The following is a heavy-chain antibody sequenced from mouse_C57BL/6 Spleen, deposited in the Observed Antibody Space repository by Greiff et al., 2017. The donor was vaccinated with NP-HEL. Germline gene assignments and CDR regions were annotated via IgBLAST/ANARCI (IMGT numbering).Heavy chain of an antibody. V-gene: IGHV1-39*01. CDR2: INPKYGNK. Sequence: EVQLQQSGPELVKPGASVKISCKASGYSFTDYNMNWVKQRNGKSLEWIGVINPKYGNKNYNQKFKGKATLTVDQSSSTAYMQLNSLTSEDSAVYYCARRSNYRYFDVWGTGTTVTVSS. CDR1: GYSFTDYN. CDR3: ARRSNYRYFDV. D-gene: IGHD2-5*01. J-gene: IGHJ1*03.